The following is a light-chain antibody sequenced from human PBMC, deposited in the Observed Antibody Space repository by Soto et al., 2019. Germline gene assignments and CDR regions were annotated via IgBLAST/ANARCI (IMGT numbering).Light chain of an antibody. CDR3: CSYAGSYTHV. V-gene: IGLV2-11*01. Sequence: QSVLTQPRSVSGSPGQSVTISCTGTSSDVGSYYFVSWYQQHPVKAPKIIIYDVTKRPSGVPDRFSGSKSGNTASLTISGLEAEDEADYYCCSYAGSYTHVFGTGTKLAVL. CDR1: SSDVGSYYF. J-gene: IGLJ1*01. CDR2: DVT.